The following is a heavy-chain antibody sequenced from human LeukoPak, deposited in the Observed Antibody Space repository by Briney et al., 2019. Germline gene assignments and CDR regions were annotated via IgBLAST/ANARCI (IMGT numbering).Heavy chain of an antibody. CDR1: GFTFSSYA. Sequence: PGGSLRLSCAASGFTFSSYAMSWVRQAPGKGLEWVSSISSSSSYIYYADSVKGRFTISRDNAKNSLYLQMNSLRAEDTAVYYCARDLNYYDSSGSDYWGQGTLVTVSS. D-gene: IGHD3-22*01. CDR2: ISSSSSYI. V-gene: IGHV3-21*01. CDR3: ARDLNYYDSSGSDY. J-gene: IGHJ4*02.